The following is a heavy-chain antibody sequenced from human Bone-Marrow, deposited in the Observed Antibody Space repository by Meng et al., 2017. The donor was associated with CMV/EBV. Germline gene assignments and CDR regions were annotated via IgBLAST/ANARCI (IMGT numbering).Heavy chain of an antibody. Sequence: SEPLSLTCTVSGGSVSRGAYYWSWIRQPPGKGLEWIGYIYYGGSTKYNPSLKSRVTISVDKSKNQFSLNLTSVTAADTAVYYCARGFRTHRGQQLVRGGFDYWGQGTLVTVSS. D-gene: IGHD6-13*01. CDR2: IYYGGST. CDR3: ARGFRTHRGQQLVRGGFDY. CDR1: GGSVSRGAYY. J-gene: IGHJ4*02. V-gene: IGHV4-61*08.